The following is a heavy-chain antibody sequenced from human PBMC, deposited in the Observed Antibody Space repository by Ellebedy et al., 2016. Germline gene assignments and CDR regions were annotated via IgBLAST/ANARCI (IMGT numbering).Heavy chain of an antibody. CDR3: AKDFEMTHFDY. Sequence: GGSLRLXXAASGFTFTTYGMHWVRQAPGKGLEWVAIISYHGNDKLYADSVKGRFTISRDNSKNTLYLQMNSLRAEDTAVYYCAKDFEMTHFDYWGQGTLVTVSS. D-gene: IGHD3-9*01. CDR2: ISYHGNDK. V-gene: IGHV3-30*18. J-gene: IGHJ4*02. CDR1: GFTFTTYG.